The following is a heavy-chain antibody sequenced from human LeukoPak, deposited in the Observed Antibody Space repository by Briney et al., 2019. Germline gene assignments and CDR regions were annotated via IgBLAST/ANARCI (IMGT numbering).Heavy chain of an antibody. J-gene: IGHJ3*01. D-gene: IGHD6-19*01. CDR2: NYPGDSEA. CDR1: GYSFTSYW. CDR3: ARCKAVAGTINAFDF. V-gene: IGHV5-51*01. Sequence: GESLKISCQGSGYSFTSYWIGWVRQMPGKALEWMGINYPGDSEARYSPSFQGQVTISVDKSINTAYLQWSSLKASDTAMYYCARCKAVAGTINAFDFWGQGTMVTVSS.